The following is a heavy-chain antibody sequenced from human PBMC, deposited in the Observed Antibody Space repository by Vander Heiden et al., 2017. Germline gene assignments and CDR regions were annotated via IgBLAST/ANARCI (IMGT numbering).Heavy chain of an antibody. V-gene: IGHV3-23*01. J-gene: IGHJ4*02. Sequence: EVQLLESGGGLVQPGGSLGLSCAVSGFMFSRYAMSWVRQAPGKGLEWVAAISGSGDTTYHADSVKGRFTISRDNSKKTLYLQMNSVRAEDTAFYYCAKVRYYDIVTGHPDYWGQGTLVTVSS. D-gene: IGHD3-9*01. CDR3: AKVRYYDIVTGHPDY. CDR1: GFMFSRYA. CDR2: ISGSGDTT.